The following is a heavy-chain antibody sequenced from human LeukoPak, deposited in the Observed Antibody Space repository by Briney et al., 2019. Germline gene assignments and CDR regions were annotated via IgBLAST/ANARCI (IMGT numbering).Heavy chain of an antibody. J-gene: IGHJ1*01. CDR2: IYDSVGT. CDR3: ASLGYCTNGVCYGYFHH. D-gene: IGHD2-8*01. Sequence: SGTLSLTRAVSGGSISSYYSSWIRQPPRKGLGWSGYIYDSVGTNYNPSLKSRVTISVDTSKNQFSLKLSSVTAADTAVYYCASLGYCTNGVCYGYFHHWGQGTRVPVPS. CDR1: GGSISSYY. V-gene: IGHV4-59*08.